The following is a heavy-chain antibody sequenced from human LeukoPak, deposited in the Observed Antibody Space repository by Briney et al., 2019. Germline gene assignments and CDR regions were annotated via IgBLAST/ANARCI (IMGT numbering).Heavy chain of an antibody. CDR3: ARDYYDFWSGYYSYYFDY. V-gene: IGHV4-59*12. CDR1: GGSITNYY. J-gene: IGHJ4*02. CDR2: IYYSGST. Sequence: SETLSLTCTVSGGSITNYYWSWIRQPPGKGLEWIGYIYYSGSTYYNPSLKSRVTISVDTSKNQFSLKLSSVTAADTAVYYCARDYYDFWSGYYSYYFDYWGQGTLVTVSS. D-gene: IGHD3-3*01.